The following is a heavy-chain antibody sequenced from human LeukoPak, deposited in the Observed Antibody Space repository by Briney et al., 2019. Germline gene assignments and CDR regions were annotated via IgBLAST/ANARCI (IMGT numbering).Heavy chain of an antibody. Sequence: GESLKISCKGSGYSFTSYWIGWVRQMPGEGLEWMGIIYPGDSDTRYSPSFQGQVTISADKSISTAYLQWSSLKASDTAMYYCARDGDDSSGYSSFYFDYWGQGTLVTVSS. D-gene: IGHD3-22*01. CDR1: GYSFTSYW. V-gene: IGHV5-51*01. CDR3: ARDGDDSSGYSSFYFDY. CDR2: IYPGDSDT. J-gene: IGHJ4*02.